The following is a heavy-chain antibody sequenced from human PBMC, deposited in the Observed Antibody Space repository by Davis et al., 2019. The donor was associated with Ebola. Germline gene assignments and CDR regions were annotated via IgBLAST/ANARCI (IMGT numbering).Heavy chain of an antibody. CDR2: ISAYNGNT. Sequence: ASVKVSCKLSGNTYSVYGITWVRQAPGQGLEWMGWISAYNGNTNYAQRVQDRVTMTTDRSASTAYLELKNLTTDDTAVYYCARVRLMGVTTIDYWGQGSLVIVSS. D-gene: IGHD2-8*01. J-gene: IGHJ4*02. CDR1: GNTYSVYG. V-gene: IGHV1-18*01. CDR3: ARVRLMGVTTIDY.